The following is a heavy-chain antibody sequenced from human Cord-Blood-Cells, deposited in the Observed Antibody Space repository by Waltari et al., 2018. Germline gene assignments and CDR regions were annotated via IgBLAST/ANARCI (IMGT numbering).Heavy chain of an antibody. Sequence: QLQLQASGPGLVKPSETLSLTCTLSGGSISSSSYYWGWIRQPPGKGLEWIGSIYYSGSTYYNPSLKSRVTISVDTSKNQFSLKLSSVTAADTAVYYCARGTWHFDYWGQGTLVTVSS. V-gene: IGHV4-39*01. J-gene: IGHJ4*02. CDR2: IYYSGST. CDR1: GGSISSSSYY. CDR3: ARGTWHFDY. D-gene: IGHD3-10*01.